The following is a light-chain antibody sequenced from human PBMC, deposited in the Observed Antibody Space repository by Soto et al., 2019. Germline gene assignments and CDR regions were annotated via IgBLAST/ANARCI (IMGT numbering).Light chain of an antibody. V-gene: IGKV2-28*01. Sequence: EIVLTQSPLSLPVTPGEPASISCRSSQSLLRSNGNNYLDWFLQRPGQSPQLLIFLGSHRASGVPALFSGRGSGTDFTLKISRVEAEDVGIYYCMQALQTPLTFGEGTKVEI. CDR2: LGS. CDR1: QSLLRSNGNNY. CDR3: MQALQTPLT. J-gene: IGKJ4*01.